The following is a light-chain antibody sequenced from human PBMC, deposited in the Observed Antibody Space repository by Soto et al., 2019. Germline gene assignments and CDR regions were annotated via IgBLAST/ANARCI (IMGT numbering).Light chain of an antibody. V-gene: IGLV2-14*01. CDR3: RSYTSSSNHVV. J-gene: IGLJ2*01. CDR1: SIDVGAYNY. Sequence: QSALTQPASVSGSPGQSITISCTGTSIDVGAYNYVSWYQQHPGKAPKLMIYEVSNRPSGVSNRFSGSKSGNTASLTISGLQAEDEADYYCRSYTSSSNHVVFGGWTKLTVL. CDR2: EVS.